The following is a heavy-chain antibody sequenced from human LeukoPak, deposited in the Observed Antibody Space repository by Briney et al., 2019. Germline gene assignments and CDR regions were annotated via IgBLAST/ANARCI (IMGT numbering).Heavy chain of an antibody. CDR2: IKSKTDGGTT. CDR1: GFTFSNAW. D-gene: IGHD6-19*01. V-gene: IGHV3-15*01. Sequence: PGGSLRLSCAASGFTFSNAWMSWVRQAPGKGLEWVGRIKSKTDGGTTEEAAPLKGRFAVSRAESKNTLYLQMSSLKTEDTAVYYCTTTSIAVAGPFDCGGEGTLVTVSS. J-gene: IGHJ4*02. CDR3: TTTSIAVAGPFDC.